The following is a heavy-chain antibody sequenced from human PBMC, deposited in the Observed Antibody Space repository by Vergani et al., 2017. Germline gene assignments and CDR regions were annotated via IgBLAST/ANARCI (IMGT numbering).Heavy chain of an antibody. D-gene: IGHD3-22*01. CDR2: IGRT. CDR3: ASSYDSSGYTFDY. J-gene: IGHJ4*02. V-gene: IGHV4-31*03. CDR1: GGSISSGAYY. Sequence: QVQLQESGPGLVKPSETLSLTCTVSGGSISSGAYYWSWIRQHPGKGLEWIGYIGRTYFNPSLRSRTTRSVDTSKNQFSLKLSSVTAADTAVYYCASSYDSSGYTFDYWGQGTLVTVSS.